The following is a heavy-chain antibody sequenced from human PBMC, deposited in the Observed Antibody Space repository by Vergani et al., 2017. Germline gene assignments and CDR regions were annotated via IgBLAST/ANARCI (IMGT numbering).Heavy chain of an antibody. CDR3: ARRAYQSSSWGTFEY. J-gene: IGHJ4*02. V-gene: IGHV5-51*01. CDR1: GYSFTSYW. D-gene: IGHD6-13*01. CDR2: IYPGDSDT. Sequence: EVQLVQSGAEVKKPGESLKISCKGSGYSFTSYWIGWVRQMPGKGLEWMGIIYPGDSDTRYSPSFQGQVTISADKSITTAYLQWSSLKASDTAMYYCARRAYQSSSWGTFEYWGQGTLVTVSS.